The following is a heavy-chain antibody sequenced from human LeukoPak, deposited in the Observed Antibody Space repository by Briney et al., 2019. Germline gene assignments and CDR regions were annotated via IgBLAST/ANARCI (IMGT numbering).Heavy chain of an antibody. J-gene: IGHJ4*02. Sequence: GESLKISCKGSGYIFTSYWIGWVRQMPGKGLEWMGIIYPGDSDTRYSPSFQGQVTISADKSINTAYLQWSSLEASDTAMYYCARHQGYNYGYVDYWGQGTLVTVSS. V-gene: IGHV5-51*01. D-gene: IGHD5-18*01. CDR2: IYPGDSDT. CDR1: GYIFTSYW. CDR3: ARHQGYNYGYVDY.